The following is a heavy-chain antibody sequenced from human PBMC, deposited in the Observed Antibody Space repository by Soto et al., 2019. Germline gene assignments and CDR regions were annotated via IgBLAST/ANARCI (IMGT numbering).Heavy chain of an antibody. D-gene: IGHD4-17*01. Sequence: EVQLLESGGGLVQPGGSLRLSCAASGFTFTNYAMSWVRQAPGKGLQWVSTISGSGGATYYADSVKGRFTVSRDNSKNTLYLQMDSLRAEDTAVYFCANPSPGDGDSTFYYYAMDAWGQGTMVTVSS. CDR2: ISGSGGAT. V-gene: IGHV3-23*01. CDR3: ANPSPGDGDSTFYYYAMDA. CDR1: GFTFTNYA. J-gene: IGHJ6*02.